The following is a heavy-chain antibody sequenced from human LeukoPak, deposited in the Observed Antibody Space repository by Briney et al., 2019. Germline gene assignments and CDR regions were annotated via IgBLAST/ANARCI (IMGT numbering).Heavy chain of an antibody. CDR3: ARGIVATIGLDY. CDR2: ISSSSSYI. V-gene: IGHV3-21*01. J-gene: IGHJ4*02. D-gene: IGHD5-12*01. CDR1: GFTFSSYS. Sequence: GGSLRLSCAASGFTFSSYSMNWVRQVPGKGLEWVSSISSSSSYIYYADSVKGRFTISRDNAKNSLYLQMNSLRAEDTAVYYCARGIVATIGLDYWGQGTLVTVSS.